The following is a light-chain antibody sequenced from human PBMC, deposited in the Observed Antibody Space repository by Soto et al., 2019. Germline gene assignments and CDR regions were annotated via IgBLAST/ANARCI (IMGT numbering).Light chain of an antibody. J-gene: IGLJ1*01. CDR2: EVT. V-gene: IGLV2-8*01. Sequence: QSVLTQPASVSGSPGQSITISCTGTSSDVGGYNSVSWYRQRPGKAPKLIIYEVTRRPSGVPDRIFGSKYDTTASLTVSGLQAEDEADYYCSSFAGTTSFVFGTGTKVTVL. CDR1: SSDVGGYNS. CDR3: SSFAGTTSFV.